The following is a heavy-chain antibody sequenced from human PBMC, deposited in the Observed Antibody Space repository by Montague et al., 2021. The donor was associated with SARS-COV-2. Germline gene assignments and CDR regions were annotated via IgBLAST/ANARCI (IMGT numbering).Heavy chain of an antibody. CDR2: IFSSGST. Sequence: SETLSLTCTVSGASINSNRHFWGWIRQAPGKGLEWIGSIFSSGSTYYXPSLKTRVSISVDTSGNRLSLKLTSVAATDTAMYFCARAESYDCSGVLNDPFDVWGQGTMVTVSS. J-gene: IGHJ3*01. V-gene: IGHV4-39*02. D-gene: IGHD3-22*01. CDR1: GASINSNRHF. CDR3: ARAESYDCSGVLNDPFDV.